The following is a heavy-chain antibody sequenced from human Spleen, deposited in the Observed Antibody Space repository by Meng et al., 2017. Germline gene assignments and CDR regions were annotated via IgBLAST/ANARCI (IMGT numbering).Heavy chain of an antibody. CDR3: ARDGAGNDFDS. CDR1: GFTFSTYW. Sequence: EVQLVESGVGLVQPGGSLRLSCAASGFTFSTYWMHWVRHTPEKGLMWVSRVSRDGDTTTYADSVKGRFTISRDNAKNTVYLQMNSLRVEDTAVYYCARDGAGNDFDSWGQGTLVTVSS. V-gene: IGHV3-74*01. J-gene: IGHJ5*01. D-gene: IGHD1-1*01. CDR2: VSRDGDTT.